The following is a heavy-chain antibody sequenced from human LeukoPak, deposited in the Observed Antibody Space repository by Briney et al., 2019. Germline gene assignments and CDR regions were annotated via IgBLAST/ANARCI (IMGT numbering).Heavy chain of an antibody. CDR3: AKDRGLFLEWSHEAFDI. Sequence: PGGSLRLSCAASGFTFSSYGMHWVRQAPGKGLEWVAFIRYNGSNKYYADSVKGRFTISRDNSKNTLYLQMNSLRAEDTAVYYCAKDRGLFLEWSHEAFDIWGQGTMVTVSS. CDR1: GFTFSSYG. D-gene: IGHD3-3*01. V-gene: IGHV3-30*02. CDR2: IRYNGSNK. J-gene: IGHJ3*02.